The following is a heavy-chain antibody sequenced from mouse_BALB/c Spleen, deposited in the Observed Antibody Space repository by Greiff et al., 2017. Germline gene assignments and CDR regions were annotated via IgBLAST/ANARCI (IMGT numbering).Heavy chain of an antibody. D-gene: IGHD4-1*01. J-gene: IGHJ4*01. Sequence: VQLQQPGPELVKPGASVKIPCKASGYTFTDYNMDWVKQSHGKSLEWIGDINPNNGGTIYNQKFTGKATLTVDKSSSTAYMELRSLTSEDTAVYYCARRLGHNYAMDYWGQGTSVTVSS. CDR3: ARRLGHNYAMDY. CDR2: INPNNGGT. V-gene: IGHV1-18*01. CDR1: GYTFTDYN.